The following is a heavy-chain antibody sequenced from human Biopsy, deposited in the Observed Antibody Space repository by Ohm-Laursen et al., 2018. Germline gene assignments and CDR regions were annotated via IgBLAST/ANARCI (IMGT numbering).Heavy chain of an antibody. D-gene: IGHD6-6*01. V-gene: IGHV3-21*01. CDR3: ARDSSRRAREGGMDV. CDR1: GFSVSSYD. J-gene: IGHJ6*02. Sequence: SLRLSCSASGFSVSSYDMNWVRQAPGKGLEWISYISETSSHIYDADSVRGRFTVARDTAKNSLYLLLNSLRVEDTAVYYCARDSSRRAREGGMDVWGQGTTVTVSS. CDR2: ISETSSHI.